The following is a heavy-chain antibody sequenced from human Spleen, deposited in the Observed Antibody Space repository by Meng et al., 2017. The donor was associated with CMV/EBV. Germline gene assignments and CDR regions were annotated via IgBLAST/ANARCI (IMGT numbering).Heavy chain of an antibody. J-gene: IGHJ4*02. CDR2: INPNSGGT. CDR1: GYTFTGYY. Sequence: ASVKVSCKASGYTFTGYYMHWVRQAPGQGLEWMGWINPNSGGTNYAQKFQGRVTMTRDTSISTAYMELSRLRSDDTAVYYCARSYIVVVPAAKGPHFDYWGQGTLVTVSS. V-gene: IGHV1-2*02. CDR3: ARSYIVVVPAAKGPHFDY. D-gene: IGHD2-2*01.